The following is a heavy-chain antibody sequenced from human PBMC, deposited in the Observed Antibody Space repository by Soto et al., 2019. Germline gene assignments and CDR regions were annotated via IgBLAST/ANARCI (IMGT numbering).Heavy chain of an antibody. D-gene: IGHD2-2*01. V-gene: IGHV3-21*01. Sequence: GGSLRLSCAASGFTFSSYIMNWVRQAPGKGLEWVSSISSSSSYIYYADSVKGRFTISRDNAKNSLYLQMNSLRAEDTAVYYCARELPYPASRAFDIWGQGTMVTVSS. CDR3: ARELPYPASRAFDI. CDR1: GFTFSSYI. CDR2: ISSSSSYI. J-gene: IGHJ3*02.